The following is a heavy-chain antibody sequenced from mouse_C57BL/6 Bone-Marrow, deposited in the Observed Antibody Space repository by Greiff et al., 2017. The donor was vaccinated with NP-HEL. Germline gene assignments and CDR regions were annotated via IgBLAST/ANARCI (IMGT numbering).Heavy chain of an antibody. V-gene: IGHV1-64*01. CDR2: IHPNSGST. J-gene: IGHJ4*01. D-gene: IGHD1-1*01. CDR1: GYTFTSYW. CDR3: ARWGCVVGGAMDY. Sequence: QVQLQQPGAELVKPGASVKLSCKASGYTFTSYWMHWVKQRPGQGLEWIGMIHPNSGSTNYNEKFKSKATLTVDKSSSTAYMQLSSLTSEDSAVYYCARWGCVVGGAMDYWGQGTSVTVSS.